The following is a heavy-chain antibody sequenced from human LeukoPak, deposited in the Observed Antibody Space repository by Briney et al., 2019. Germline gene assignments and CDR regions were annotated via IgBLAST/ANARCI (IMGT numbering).Heavy chain of an antibody. J-gene: IGHJ4*02. CDR1: GFTYSAYG. V-gene: IGHV1-18*04. CDR3: TRGVAVATAYYFDN. Sequence: ASVKVSCKTSGFTYSAYGIAWVRQAPGHGPEWMGWISNYNGNTNYAQKFQGRITVTTDTSTGTASMELRSLKSDDTAVYYCTRGVAVATAYYFDNWGGGTRVTVAS. CDR2: ISNYNGNT. D-gene: IGHD4-23*01.